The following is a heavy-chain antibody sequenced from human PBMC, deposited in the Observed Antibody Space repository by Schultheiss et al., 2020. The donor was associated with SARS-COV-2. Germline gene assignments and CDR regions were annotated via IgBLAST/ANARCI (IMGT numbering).Heavy chain of an antibody. CDR1: GGSFSGYY. J-gene: IGHJ5*02. Sequence: GSLRLSCAVYGGSFSGYYWSWIRQPPGKGLEWIGEINHRGSTNYNPSLKSRVTISVDTSKNQFSLKLSSVTAADTAVYYCARHSFNIAVAAYNWFDPWGQGTLVTVSS. CDR3: ARHSFNIAVAAYNWFDP. CDR2: INHRGST. D-gene: IGHD6-19*01. V-gene: IGHV4-34*01.